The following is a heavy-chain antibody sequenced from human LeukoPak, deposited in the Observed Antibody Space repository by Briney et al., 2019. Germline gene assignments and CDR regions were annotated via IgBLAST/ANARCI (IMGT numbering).Heavy chain of an antibody. CDR3: AKDSWEVGATSEIDY. J-gene: IGHJ4*02. D-gene: IGHD1-26*01. V-gene: IGHV3-30*02. CDR2: IRYDGSDK. Sequence: GGSQRLSCAASGFTFSSYGMHWVRQAPGKGLEWVGFIRYDGSDKYYADSVKGRFTISRDNPKNTLYLQVNSLRAEDTAVYYCAKDSWEVGATSEIDYWGQGTLVTVSS. CDR1: GFTFSSYG.